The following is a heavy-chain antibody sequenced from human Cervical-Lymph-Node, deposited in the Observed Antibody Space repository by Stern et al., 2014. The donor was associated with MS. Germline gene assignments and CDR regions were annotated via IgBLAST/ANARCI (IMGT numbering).Heavy chain of an antibody. CDR1: GFTFSDYY. J-gene: IGHJ3*02. V-gene: IGHV3-11*01. CDR3: ASPGPQNAFDI. CDR2: ITSRGSSR. Sequence: MQLEDSGGGLVKPGGSLRLSCAASGFTFSDYYMNWIRQAPGRELEWVSYITSRGSSRYYVESWQGRLTNSRANVTNSTDLHVDSLRAEDTAVYYGASPGPQNAFDIWGQXTMVTVAS.